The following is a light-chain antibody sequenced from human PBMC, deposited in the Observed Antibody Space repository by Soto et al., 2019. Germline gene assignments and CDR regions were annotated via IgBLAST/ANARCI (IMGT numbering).Light chain of an antibody. CDR3: QHYNSYSEA. V-gene: IGKV1-6*01. Sequence: AIQMTQPPSSLSASVGDRVTITSRASRYIRTALSWYQHRPGQAPKVLICVASSLQSGVPSRFGGSGYGTDFTLTISSLQPEDFATYYCQHYNSYSEAFGQGTKVDIK. CDR2: VAS. CDR1: RYIRTA. J-gene: IGKJ1*01.